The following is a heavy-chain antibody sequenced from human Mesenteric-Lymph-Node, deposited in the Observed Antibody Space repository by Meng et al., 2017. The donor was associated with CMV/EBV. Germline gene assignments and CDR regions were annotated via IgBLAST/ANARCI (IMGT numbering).Heavy chain of an antibody. J-gene: IGHJ6*02. V-gene: IGHV3-66*01. CDR1: GFTVSSNY. CDR3: ARNIVVVPAAPYYYYYYGMDV. Sequence: GESLKISCAASGFTVSSNYMTWVRQAPGKGLEWVSVIYSADSTYYADYVKGRFTISRDNAKNSLYLQMNSLRAEDTAVYYCARNIVVVPAAPYYYYYYGMDVWGQGTTVTVSS. CDR2: IYSADST. D-gene: IGHD2-2*01.